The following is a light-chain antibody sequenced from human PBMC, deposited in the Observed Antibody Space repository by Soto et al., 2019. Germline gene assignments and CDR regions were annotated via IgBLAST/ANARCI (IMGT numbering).Light chain of an antibody. V-gene: IGLV2-14*01. J-gene: IGLJ2*01. CDR2: GVT. CDR1: SSDIGGYDY. Sequence: QSVLTQPASVSGSPGQSITISCTGTSSDIGGYDYVCWYQQRPGKAPKLIIYGVTNRPSGVSNRFSASKSGNTASLSISGLQAEDEADYYCSSYTSSSTVVFGGGTKLTVL. CDR3: SSYTSSSTVV.